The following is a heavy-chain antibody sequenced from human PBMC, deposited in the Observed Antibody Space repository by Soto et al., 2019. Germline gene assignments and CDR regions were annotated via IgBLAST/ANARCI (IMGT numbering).Heavy chain of an antibody. CDR1: GGTFSSYA. J-gene: IGHJ6*02. V-gene: IGHV1-69*13. CDR2: IIPTFGTA. Sequence: SVKVSCKASGGTFSSYAISWVRQPPGQGLEWMGGIIPTFGTANYAQKFQGRVTITADESTSTAYMELSSLRSEDTAVYYCARDTEQWLVPRYYYYGMDVWGQGTTVTVSS. D-gene: IGHD6-19*01. CDR3: ARDTEQWLVPRYYYYGMDV.